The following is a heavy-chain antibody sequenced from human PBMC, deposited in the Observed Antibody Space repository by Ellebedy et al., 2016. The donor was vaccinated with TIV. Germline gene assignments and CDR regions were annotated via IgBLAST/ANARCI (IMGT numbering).Heavy chain of an antibody. CDR3: ARHLYGNYDFDY. CDR1: GYTFTGYY. V-gene: IGHV1-2*04. Sequence: AASVKVSCKASGYTFTGYYIHWVRQAPGQGLEWMGWINSNSGGTNYAQKFQGWVTMTRETSISTAYMELSRLRSDDTAVYYCARHLYGNYDFDYWGQGTLVTVSS. J-gene: IGHJ4*02. CDR2: INSNSGGT. D-gene: IGHD4-11*01.